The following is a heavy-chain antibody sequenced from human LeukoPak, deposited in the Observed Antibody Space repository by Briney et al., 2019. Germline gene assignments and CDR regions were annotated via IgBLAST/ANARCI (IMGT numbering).Heavy chain of an antibody. CDR1: GFTFSNYS. D-gene: IGHD3-10*01. V-gene: IGHV3-21*01. CDR2: ISSSSSYI. Sequence: GGSLRLSCAASGFTFSNYSMNWVRQAPGKRLEWVSSISSSSSYIYYADSVKGRFTISRDNSKNSLYLQMNSLRAEDTAVYYCARDWFGYGSGSYYYYGMDVWGQGTPVTVSS. J-gene: IGHJ6*02. CDR3: ARDWFGYGSGSYYYYGMDV.